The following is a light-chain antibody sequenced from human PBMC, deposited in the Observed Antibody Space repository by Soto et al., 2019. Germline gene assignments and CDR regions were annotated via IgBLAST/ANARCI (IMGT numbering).Light chain of an antibody. CDR2: DVS. V-gene: IGLV2-11*01. CDR3: CSYAGSHSWV. J-gene: IGLJ3*02. Sequence: QSALTQPRSVSGSPGQSVTISCTGTSSDVGGYNYVSWYQQHPGKAPELIINDVSKRPSGVPDRFAGSKSGNTASLTISGLQAEDEADYYCCSYAGSHSWVFGGGTKLTVL. CDR1: SSDVGGYNY.